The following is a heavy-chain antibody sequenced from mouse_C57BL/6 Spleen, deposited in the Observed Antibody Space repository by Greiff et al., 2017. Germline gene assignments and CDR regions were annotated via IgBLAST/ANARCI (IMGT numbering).Heavy chain of an antibody. CDR2: INPNNGGT. V-gene: IGHV1-18*01. CDR3: ARGGYGSSYGDFDY. CDR1: GYTFTDYN. J-gene: IGHJ2*01. Sequence: EVQLVESGPELVKPGASVKIPCKASGYTFTDYNMDWVKQSHGKSLEWIGDINPNNGGTIYNQKFKGKATLTVDKSSSTAYMELRSLTSEDTAVYYCARGGYGSSYGDFDYWGQGTTLTVSS. D-gene: IGHD1-1*01.